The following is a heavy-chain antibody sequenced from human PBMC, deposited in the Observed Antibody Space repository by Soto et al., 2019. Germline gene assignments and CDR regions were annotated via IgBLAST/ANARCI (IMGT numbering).Heavy chain of an antibody. CDR3: AKYRRTDAEGYTFDY. Sequence: SSETLSLTCTVSGVFLTGSYWSWIRQPPGKGLEWIGYIYYSGSTNFNPSPKSRVSMSVDTARNQFSLQLSSVTAADTAVYFCAKYRRTDAEGYTFDYWGQGALVTVYS. V-gene: IGHV4-59*01. J-gene: IGHJ4*02. D-gene: IGHD2-15*01. CDR2: IYYSGST. CDR1: GVFLTGSY.